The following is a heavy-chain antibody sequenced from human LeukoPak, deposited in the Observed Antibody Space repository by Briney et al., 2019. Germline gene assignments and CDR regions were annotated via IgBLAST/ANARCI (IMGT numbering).Heavy chain of an antibody. D-gene: IGHD5/OR15-5a*01. V-gene: IGHV3-30*18. Sequence: GGSLRLSCVASGFSFSSYGMHWVRQSPGKGLEWVAVMSYDGSNEYYADSVKGRFTISRDNSKNTLYLEVNSLRAEDTAVFYCAKDQSRWFVNIVSTGSAFDAWGQGTLVTVSS. CDR1: GFSFSSYG. J-gene: IGHJ4*02. CDR3: AKDQSRWFVNIVSTGSAFDA. CDR2: MSYDGSNE.